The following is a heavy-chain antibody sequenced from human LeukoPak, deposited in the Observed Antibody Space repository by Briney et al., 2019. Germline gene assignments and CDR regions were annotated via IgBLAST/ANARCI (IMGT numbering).Heavy chain of an antibody. J-gene: IGHJ6*03. Sequence: GGSLRLSCAASGFTFSSYAMNWVRQAPGKGLEWVSYISSSGHTIYYADSVKGRFTISRDNGDNSLYLQMKSLRADDTGVYYCARGAVTGYYMDVWGKGTTVIISS. V-gene: IGHV3-48*03. D-gene: IGHD4-17*01. CDR2: ISSSGHTI. CDR3: ARGAVTGYYMDV. CDR1: GFTFSSYA.